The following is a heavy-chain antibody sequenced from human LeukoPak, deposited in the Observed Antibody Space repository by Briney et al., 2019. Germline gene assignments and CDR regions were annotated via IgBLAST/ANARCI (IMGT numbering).Heavy chain of an antibody. J-gene: IGHJ4*02. D-gene: IGHD1-26*01. CDR2: IYYSGST. V-gene: IGHV4-39*01. Sequence: KTSETLSLTCTVSGGSISSSSYYWGWIRQPPGKGLEWIATIYYSGSTYYNPSLKSRATISVDTSKNQFSLKLTSVTAADTAVYYCARHKVGEIQKCDFWGQGTLVTVSS. CDR3: ARHKVGEIQKCDF. CDR1: GGSISSSSYY.